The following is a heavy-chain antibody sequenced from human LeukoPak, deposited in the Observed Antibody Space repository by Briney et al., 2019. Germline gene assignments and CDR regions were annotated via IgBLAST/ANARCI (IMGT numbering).Heavy chain of an antibody. V-gene: IGHV4-31*03. Sequence: PSETLSLTCTVSGGSISSGGYYWSWIRQHPGKGLEWIGYIYYSGSTYYNPSLKSRVTISVDTSKNQFSLKLSSVTAADTAVYYCAGGYCTNGVCYRGWFDPWGQGTLVTVSS. D-gene: IGHD2-8*01. CDR1: GGSISSGGYY. J-gene: IGHJ5*02. CDR3: AGGYCTNGVCYRGWFDP. CDR2: IYYSGST.